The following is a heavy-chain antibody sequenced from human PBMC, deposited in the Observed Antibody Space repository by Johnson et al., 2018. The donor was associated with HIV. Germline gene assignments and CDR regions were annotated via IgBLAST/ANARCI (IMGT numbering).Heavy chain of an antibody. CDR2: ISSSGSTI. Sequence: QEQLVESGGGVVQPGGSLRLSCAASGFTFSDYYMSWIRQAPGKGLEWVSYISSSGSTIYYAASVKGRFTLSRDNAQNSLYLQMNSLRAEDTAVYDCARDSSLYTLSANTDAFDIWGQGTMVTVSS. J-gene: IGHJ3*02. D-gene: IGHD2-2*01. CDR3: ARDSSLYTLSANTDAFDI. CDR1: GFTFSDYY. V-gene: IGHV3-11*04.